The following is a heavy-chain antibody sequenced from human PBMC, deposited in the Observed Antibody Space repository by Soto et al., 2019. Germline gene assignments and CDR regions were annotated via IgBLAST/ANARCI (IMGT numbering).Heavy chain of an antibody. Sequence: SETLSLTCTVSGGSMTSYYWSWIRQPPGKGLEWIGYIYYSGSTTYNPSLKSRVTISVDNSKNTLYLQMNSLRAEDTAVYYCAKVRYFDWLSVGCYFDYWGQGTLVTVSS. D-gene: IGHD3-9*01. V-gene: IGHV4-59*12. J-gene: IGHJ4*02. CDR1: GGSMTSYY. CDR3: AKVRYFDWLSVGCYFDY. CDR2: IYYSGST.